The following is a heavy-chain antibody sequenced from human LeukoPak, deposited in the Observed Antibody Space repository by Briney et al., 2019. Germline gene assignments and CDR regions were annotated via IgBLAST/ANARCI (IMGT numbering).Heavy chain of an antibody. J-gene: IGHJ4*02. CDR3: AREDSYYYDSSGYYSY. D-gene: IGHD3-22*01. Sequence: GGSLRLSCAASGFTFSNYAISWVRQAPGKGLEWVSGISGSGGDTYYADSVKGRFIISRDNAKNSLHLHMSSLRAEDTAVYYCAREDSYYYDSSGYYSYWGQGTLVTVSS. CDR1: GFTFSNYA. V-gene: IGHV3-23*01. CDR2: ISGSGGDT.